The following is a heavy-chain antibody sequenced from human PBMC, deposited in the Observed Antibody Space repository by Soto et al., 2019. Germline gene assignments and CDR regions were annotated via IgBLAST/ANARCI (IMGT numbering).Heavy chain of an antibody. CDR1: GGSVSSVRCY. Sequence: LSLTCPVSGGSVSSVRCYWNWIRHPPGKGLEWIGYIYYSGSTNYNPSLKSRVTISVDTSKNQFSLKLSSVTAADTAVYYCASGITGTANWLDPWGQGTLVTLSS. CDR2: IYYSGST. CDR3: ASGITGTANWLDP. V-gene: IGHV4-61*01. J-gene: IGHJ5*02. D-gene: IGHD1-7*01.